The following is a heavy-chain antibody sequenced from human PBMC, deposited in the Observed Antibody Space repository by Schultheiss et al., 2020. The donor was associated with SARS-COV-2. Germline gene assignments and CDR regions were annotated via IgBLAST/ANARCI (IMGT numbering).Heavy chain of an antibody. J-gene: IGHJ4*02. Sequence: GGSLRLSCAASGFTFSSYAMHWVRQAPGKGLEWVAVISYDGSNKYYADSVKGRFTISRDNSKNTLYLQMNSLRAEDTAVYYCARTYYYDSSGYWPFDYWGQGTLVTVSS. CDR1: GFTFSSYA. D-gene: IGHD3-22*01. CDR2: ISYDGSNK. CDR3: ARTYYYDSSGYWPFDY. V-gene: IGHV3-30*04.